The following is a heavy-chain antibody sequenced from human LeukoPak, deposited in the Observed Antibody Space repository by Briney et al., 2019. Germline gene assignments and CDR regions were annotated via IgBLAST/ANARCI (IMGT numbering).Heavy chain of an antibody. CDR1: GGSFSGYY. D-gene: IGHD1-26*01. J-gene: IGHJ4*02. V-gene: IGHV4-34*01. Sequence: SETLSLTCAVYGGSFSGYYWSWIRQPPGKGLEWIGEINHSGSTNYNPSLKSRVTMSVDTSKNQFSLKLSSVTAADTAVYYCARGGVGSFDYWGQGTLVTVSS. CDR2: INHSGST. CDR3: ARGGVGSFDY.